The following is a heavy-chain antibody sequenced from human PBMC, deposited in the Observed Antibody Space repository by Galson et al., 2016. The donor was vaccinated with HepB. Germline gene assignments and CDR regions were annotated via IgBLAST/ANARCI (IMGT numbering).Heavy chain of an antibody. CDR1: GGSISSSHW. J-gene: IGHJ4*02. D-gene: IGHD1-26*01. CDR3: TRQYTGSYLDS. V-gene: IGHV4-4*02. CDR2: IYHSGTT. Sequence: SETLSLTCAVSGGSISSSHWWTWVRQPPGKGLERIGQIYHSGTTNYRPSLKSRVTISVDTSKNQFSLNLGSVTAADTAVYFCTRQYTGSYLDSWGQGTLVTVSS.